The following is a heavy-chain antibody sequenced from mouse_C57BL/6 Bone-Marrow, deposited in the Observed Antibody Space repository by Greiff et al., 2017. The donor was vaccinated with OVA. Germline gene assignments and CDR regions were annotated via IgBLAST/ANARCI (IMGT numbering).Heavy chain of an antibody. Sequence: QVQLQQPGAELVRPGTSVKLSCKASGYTFTSYWLHWVKQRPGQGLEWIGVIDPSDSYTNYNQKFKGRATLTVDTSSSTAYMQLSSLTSEDSAVYYCARSTGNWGQGTTLTVSS. J-gene: IGHJ2*01. CDR3: ARSTGN. CDR2: IDPSDSYT. V-gene: IGHV1-59*01. CDR1: GYTFTSYW.